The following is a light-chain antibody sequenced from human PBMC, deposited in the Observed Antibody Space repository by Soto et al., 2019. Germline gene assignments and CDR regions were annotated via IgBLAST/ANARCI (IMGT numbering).Light chain of an antibody. J-gene: IGKJ1*01. Sequence: DIQMTQSPSTLSASVGDRVTITCRASQSISTWLAWYQQKPGKAPKLLIYDVSSLKSGVPSRFSGSGSGTEFTLTISSLQPDDSATYYCKQYNTFWKFGQGTKVDIK. CDR2: DVS. CDR3: KQYNTFWK. CDR1: QSISTW. V-gene: IGKV1-5*01.